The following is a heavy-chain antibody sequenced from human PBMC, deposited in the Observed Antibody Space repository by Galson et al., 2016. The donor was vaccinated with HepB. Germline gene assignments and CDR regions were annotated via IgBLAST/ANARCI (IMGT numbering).Heavy chain of an antibody. CDR3: VKEAYTYGALHDYFEY. Sequence: TLSLTCTVSGGSISSGNYYWSWIRQPAGKRLEWIGRVHTTGNTDYNSSLKSRLAISLDTPKNQFSLKVTSVTASDTAVYYCVKEAYTYGALHDYFEYWGQGTLVTVSS. CDR1: GGSISSGNYY. J-gene: IGHJ4*02. D-gene: IGHD4/OR15-4a*01. CDR2: VHTTGNT. V-gene: IGHV4-61*02.